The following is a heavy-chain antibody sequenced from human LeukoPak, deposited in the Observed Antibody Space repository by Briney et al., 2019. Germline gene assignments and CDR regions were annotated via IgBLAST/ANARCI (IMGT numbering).Heavy chain of an antibody. J-gene: IGHJ4*02. CDR2: INPNSGGT. V-gene: IGHV1-2*02. D-gene: IGHD6-6*01. Sequence: AASVKVSCKASGYTFPGYYMHWVRQAPGQRLEWMGWINPNSGGTNYAQKFQGRVTMTRDTSISTAYMELSRLRSDDTAVYYCAREHSSSSGKVFDYWGQGTLVTVSS. CDR3: AREHSSSSGKVFDY. CDR1: GYTFPGYY.